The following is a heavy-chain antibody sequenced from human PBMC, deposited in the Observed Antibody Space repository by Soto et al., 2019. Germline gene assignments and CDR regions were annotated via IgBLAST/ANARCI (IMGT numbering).Heavy chain of an antibody. CDR3: AREYARSGYYYYYGMDV. CDR1: GFTFSSYG. J-gene: IGHJ6*02. CDR2: IWYDGSNK. V-gene: IGHV3-33*01. D-gene: IGHD2-8*01. Sequence: QVQLVESGGRVVQPGRSLRLSCAASGFTFSSYGMHWVRQAPGKGLEWVAVIWYDGSNKYYADSVKGRFTISRDNSKNTLYLQMNSLRAEDTAVYYCAREYARSGYYYYYGMDVWGQGTTVTVSS.